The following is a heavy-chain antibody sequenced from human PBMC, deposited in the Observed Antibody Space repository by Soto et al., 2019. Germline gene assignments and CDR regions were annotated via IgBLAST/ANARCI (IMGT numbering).Heavy chain of an antibody. J-gene: IGHJ4*02. CDR3: ARDSRHFSSSYYFDY. CDR1: GGSISSYY. Sequence: SETLSLTCTVSGGSISSYYWSWIRQPPGKGLEWIGYIYYSGSTNYNPSLKSRVTISVDTSKNQFSLKLSSVTAADTAVYYCARDSRHFSSSYYFDYWGQGTLVTVSS. V-gene: IGHV4-59*01. CDR2: IYYSGST. D-gene: IGHD6-13*01.